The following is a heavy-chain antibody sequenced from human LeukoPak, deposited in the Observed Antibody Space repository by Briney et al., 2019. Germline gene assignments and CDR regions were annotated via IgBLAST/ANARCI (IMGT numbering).Heavy chain of an antibody. CDR2: INAGNGNT. J-gene: IGHJ6*02. CDR3: ARSPSRAGPVYGGYLRFGRGSGMDV. Sequence: ASVKVSCKASGYTFTSYAMHWVRQAPGQRLEWMGWINAGNGNTKYSQKFQGRVTITRDTSASTAYMELSSLRSEDTAVYYCARSPSRAGPVYGGYLRFGRGSGMDVWGQGTTVTVSS. V-gene: IGHV1-3*01. CDR1: GYTFTSYA. D-gene: IGHD3-22*01.